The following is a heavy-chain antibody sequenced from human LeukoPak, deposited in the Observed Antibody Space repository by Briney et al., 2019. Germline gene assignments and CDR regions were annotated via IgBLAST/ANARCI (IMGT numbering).Heavy chain of an antibody. V-gene: IGHV1-69*06. J-gene: IGHJ5*02. D-gene: IGHD6-25*01. CDR3: AREAATRNWFDP. CDR1: GGTFSSYA. Sequence: SVKVSCKASGGTFSSYAISWVRQAPGQGLEWMGGIIPIFGTANYAQKFQGRVTITADKSTSTAYMELSSLRSEDTAVYYCAREAATRNWFDPWGQGTLVTVSS. CDR2: IIPIFGTA.